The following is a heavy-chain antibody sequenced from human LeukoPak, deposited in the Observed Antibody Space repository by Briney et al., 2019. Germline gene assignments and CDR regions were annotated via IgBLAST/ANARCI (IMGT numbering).Heavy chain of an antibody. Sequence: SETLSLTCTVSGGSISSSSYYWGWIRQPPGKGLEWIGSIYYSGNTYYNPSLKSRVTISVDTSKNQFSLKLNSVTVADTAVYYCARKGYCSSTSCYNFDYWGQGTLVTVSS. CDR2: IYYSGNT. V-gene: IGHV4-39*01. CDR1: GGSISSSSYY. D-gene: IGHD2-2*01. J-gene: IGHJ4*02. CDR3: ARKGYCSSTSCYNFDY.